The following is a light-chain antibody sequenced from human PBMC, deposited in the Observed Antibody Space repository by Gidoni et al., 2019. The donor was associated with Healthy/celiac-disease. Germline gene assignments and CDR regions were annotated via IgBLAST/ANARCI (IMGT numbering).Light chain of an antibody. V-gene: IGKV3-11*01. CDR2: DAS. Sequence: EIVLTQSPATLSLSPGERATLSCRASQSVSSYLAWYQQKPGQAPRLLIYDASNRATGIPARFSGSGSGTDFTLTISSLEPEDFAVYYCQQRSNWPRCGFGQGTKLEIK. CDR1: QSVSSY. J-gene: IGKJ2*03. CDR3: QQRSNWPRCG.